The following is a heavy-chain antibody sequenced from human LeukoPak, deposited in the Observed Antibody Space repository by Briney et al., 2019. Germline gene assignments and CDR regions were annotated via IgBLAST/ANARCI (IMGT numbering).Heavy chain of an antibody. Sequence: PSETLSLTCTVSGGSISSYYWSWIRQPAGKGLEWIGRIYTSGSTNYNPSLKSRVTMSVDTSKNQFSLKLSSVTAAATAVHYCRREGGLRFGELLFWEGSWFDPWGQGTLVTVSS. J-gene: IGHJ5*02. CDR1: GGSISSYY. D-gene: IGHD3-10*01. V-gene: IGHV4-4*07. CDR3: RREGGLRFGELLFWEGSWFDP. CDR2: IYTSGST.